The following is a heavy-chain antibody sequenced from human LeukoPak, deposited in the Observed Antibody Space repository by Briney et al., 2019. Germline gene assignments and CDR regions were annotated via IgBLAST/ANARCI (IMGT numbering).Heavy chain of an antibody. CDR1: GFTFSRYE. V-gene: IGHV3-48*03. Sequence: GGALRLSCAASGFTFSRYEMNWVRQAPGKGLEWVSYISSSGSTIYYADSVKGRFTISRDNVKNSLYLQMNSLRAEDTAVYYCAREEQGIAVPFDYWGQGTLVTVSS. CDR2: ISSSGSTI. J-gene: IGHJ4*02. D-gene: IGHD6-19*01. CDR3: AREEQGIAVPFDY.